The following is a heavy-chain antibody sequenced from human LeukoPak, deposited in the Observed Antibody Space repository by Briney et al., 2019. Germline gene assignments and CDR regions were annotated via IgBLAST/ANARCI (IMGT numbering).Heavy chain of an antibody. CDR3: ARGGADYGLTGPMAYYYGMDV. V-gene: IGHV4-59*07. J-gene: IGHJ6*02. CDR2: IYYSGST. Sequence: SDTLPLTCTLSGGPIRSYYRSWIRQPPGEGREGFGNIYYSGSTNYNTSLKSRVNISVNTSKNQFSLKLSSVTAADTGVYYCARGGADYGLTGPMAYYYGMDVWGQGTTVTVSS. CDR1: GGPIRSYY. D-gene: IGHD4-17*01.